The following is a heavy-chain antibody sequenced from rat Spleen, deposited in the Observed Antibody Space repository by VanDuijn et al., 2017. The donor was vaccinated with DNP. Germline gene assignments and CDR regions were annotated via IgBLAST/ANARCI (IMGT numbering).Heavy chain of an antibody. J-gene: IGHJ1*01. V-gene: IGHV1-43*01. CDR3: ARRRLPYWYFDF. D-gene: IGHD1-4*01. CDR1: GYTFTSYY. CDR2: INTGSGAT. Sequence: QVQLRQSGAEPAKPGSSVKISCKASGYTFTSYYIAWIKQATGQGREYLGYINTGSGATNYNEKFKGKATLTADKSSSTAFMHLSSLTPDDSAVYYCARRRLPYWYFDFWGPGTMVTVSS.